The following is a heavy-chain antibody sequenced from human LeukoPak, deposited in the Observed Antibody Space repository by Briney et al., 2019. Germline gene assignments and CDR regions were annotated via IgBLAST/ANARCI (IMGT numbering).Heavy chain of an antibody. J-gene: IGHJ5*02. CDR3: ASTRGYSWFDP. CDR2: IYYSGST. V-gene: IGHV4-59*01. CDR1: GGPISSYY. Sequence: PSETLSLTCTVSGGPISSYYWSWIRQPPGKGLEWIGYIYYSGSTNYNPSLKSRVTISVDTSKNQFSLKLSSVTAADTAVYYCASTRGYSWFDPWGQGTLVTVSS. D-gene: IGHD6-13*01.